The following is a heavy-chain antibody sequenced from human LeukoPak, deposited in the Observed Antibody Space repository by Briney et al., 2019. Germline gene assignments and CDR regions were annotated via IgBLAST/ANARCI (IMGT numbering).Heavy chain of an antibody. J-gene: IGHJ2*01. V-gene: IGHV1-2*02. Sequence: ASVKVSCKASGYTFTGNHVHWVRQAPGQGLEWMGWIDPNSGGTKYAQKFQDSVTMTSDTSISTAYMELSGLRSDDTAVYFCAKEADIVSFDLWGRGTLVTVSS. CDR1: GYTFTGNH. D-gene: IGHD2-15*01. CDR2: IDPNSGGT. CDR3: AKEADIVSFDL.